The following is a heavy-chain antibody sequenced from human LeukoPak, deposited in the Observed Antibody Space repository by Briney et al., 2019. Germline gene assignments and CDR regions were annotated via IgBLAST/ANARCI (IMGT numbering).Heavy chain of an antibody. V-gene: IGHV3-21*05. J-gene: IGHJ3*02. CDR3: ARDRVVVGALISFDI. Sequence: GGSLRLSCAASGFTFSSYWMNWVRQAPGKGLEWVSYISSSSSYIYYADSVKGRFTISRDNAKNSLYLQMNSLRAEDTAVYYCARDRVVVGALISFDIWGQGTMVTVSS. CDR2: ISSSSSYI. CDR1: GFTFSSYW. D-gene: IGHD1-26*01.